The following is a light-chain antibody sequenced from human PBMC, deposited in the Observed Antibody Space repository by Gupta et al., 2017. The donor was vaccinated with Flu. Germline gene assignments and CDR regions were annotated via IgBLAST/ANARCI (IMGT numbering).Light chain of an antibody. CDR1: RRAIGGDDR. V-gene: IGLV2-14*01. J-gene: IGLJ3*02. CDR2: EVT. Sequence: QSALTQPASVSGSLGQAITISCTGTRRAIGGDDRVSWYQQHPGKAPRLLISEVTNRPSGLSARFSGSKSGNTASLTISGLQADDEADYYCCSYTRSSTAIIAWVFGGGTRLTVL. CDR3: CSYTRSSTAIIAWV.